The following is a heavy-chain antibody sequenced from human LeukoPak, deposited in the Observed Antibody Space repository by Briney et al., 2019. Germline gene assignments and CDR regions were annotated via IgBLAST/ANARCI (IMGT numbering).Heavy chain of an antibody. V-gene: IGHV3-30*18. Sequence: GGSLRLSCAASGFTFSSYGMHWVRQAPGKGLEWVAVISYDGSNKYYADSVKGRFTISRDNSKNTLYLQMNSLRAEDTAVYYCANGDSGAFDIWGQGTMVTVSS. CDR1: GFTFSSYG. CDR3: ANGDSGAFDI. D-gene: IGHD4-17*01. CDR2: ISYDGSNK. J-gene: IGHJ3*02.